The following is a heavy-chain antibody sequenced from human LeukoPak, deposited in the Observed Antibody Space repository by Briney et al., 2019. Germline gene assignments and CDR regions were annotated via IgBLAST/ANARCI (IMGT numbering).Heavy chain of an antibody. CDR1: GFTFSSYW. V-gene: IGHV3-74*01. CDR3: ARDPFYGDADFDH. CDR2: INSDGSTT. J-gene: IGHJ4*02. D-gene: IGHD4-17*01. Sequence: GGSLRLSCAASGFTFSSYWVHWVRQAPGKGLVWVSRINSDGSTTSYADSVKGRFTISRDNAKNTVYLQMNSLRVEDTAVYYCARDPFYGDADFDHWGQGALVTVSS.